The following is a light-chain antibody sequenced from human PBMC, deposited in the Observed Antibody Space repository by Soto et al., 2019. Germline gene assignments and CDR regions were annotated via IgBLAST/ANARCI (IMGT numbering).Light chain of an antibody. CDR1: QSVNSN. J-gene: IGKJ1*01. CDR3: QQYKNFWT. Sequence: EIVMTQSPATLSVSPGERANLSCRASQSVNSNLAWYQQKPGQAPRLVIYDASTRATGFPARFSGSGSGTEFTITISSLQSEDFAVYYCQQYKNFWTFGQGTKVEIK. V-gene: IGKV3-15*01. CDR2: DAS.